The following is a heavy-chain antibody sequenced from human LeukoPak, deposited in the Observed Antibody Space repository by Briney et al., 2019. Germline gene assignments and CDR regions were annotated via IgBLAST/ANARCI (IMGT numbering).Heavy chain of an antibody. D-gene: IGHD4-17*01. Sequence: GGSLRLSCAASGFAFNSFVMHWVRQAPGRGLEWVAVISYDGTNRYLADSVKGRFTISRDNPKHTLYLQMNSLRAEDTAVYYCAKDLSPGYGDYVGYWGQGTLVTVSS. V-gene: IGHV3-30-3*01. J-gene: IGHJ4*02. CDR3: AKDLSPGYGDYVGY. CDR2: ISYDGTNR. CDR1: GFAFNSFV.